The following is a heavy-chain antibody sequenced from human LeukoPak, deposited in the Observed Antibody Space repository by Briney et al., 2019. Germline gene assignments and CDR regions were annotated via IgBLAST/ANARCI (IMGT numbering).Heavy chain of an antibody. D-gene: IGHD6-6*01. Sequence: GESLKISCKVSGYSFTTYWIGWVRQLPGKGLEWMGIIYPGDSDTRYSPSFQGQVTISADKSISTAYLQWSSLKASDTAMYYCARLRHSSSSGGGYFDYWGQGTLVTVSS. J-gene: IGHJ4*02. CDR1: GYSFTTYW. V-gene: IGHV5-51*01. CDR3: ARLRHSSSSGGGYFDY. CDR2: IYPGDSDT.